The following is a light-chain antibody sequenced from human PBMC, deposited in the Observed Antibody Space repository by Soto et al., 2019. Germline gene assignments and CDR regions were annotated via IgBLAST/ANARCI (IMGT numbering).Light chain of an antibody. CDR2: DAS. V-gene: IGKV3-11*01. J-gene: IGKJ1*01. Sequence: EIVLTQSPATLSLSPGERATLSCRASQSVSSYLAWYQQKPGQAPRLRIYDASNRATGIPARFSGSGSGTDFTLIISSLEPQDSAVYYCQQRSNWPRTFGQGTKVELK. CDR3: QQRSNWPRT. CDR1: QSVSSY.